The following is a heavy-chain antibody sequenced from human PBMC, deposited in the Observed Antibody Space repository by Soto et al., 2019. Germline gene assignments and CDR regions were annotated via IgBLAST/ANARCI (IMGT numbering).Heavy chain of an antibody. CDR1: GGSISSSSYY. Sequence: QLQLQESGPGLVKPSETLSLTCTVSGGSISSSSYYWGWIRQPPGKVLEWIGSIYYSGSTYSNPSLHCRVTISVATSKNQFSLKLSLVTAAITSVDYCASRLYYDSTGFEGGGMDVWGQATTVTVSS. CDR3: ASRLYYDSTGFEGGGMDV. V-gene: IGHV4-39*01. J-gene: IGHJ6*02. D-gene: IGHD3-22*01. CDR2: IYYSGST.